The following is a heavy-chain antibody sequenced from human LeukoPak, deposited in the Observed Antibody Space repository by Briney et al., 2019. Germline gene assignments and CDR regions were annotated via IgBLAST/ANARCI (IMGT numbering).Heavy chain of an antibody. V-gene: IGHV4-39*07. CDR3: ARVGIVVVTAIYWYFDL. D-gene: IGHD2-21*02. CDR1: GGSISSSSYY. CDR2: IYYSGST. J-gene: IGHJ2*01. Sequence: PSETLSLTCTVSGGSISSSSYYWGWIRQPPGKGLEWIGSIYYSGSTYYNPSLKSRVTISVDTSKNQFSLMLSSVTAADTAVYYCARVGIVVVTAIYWYFDLWGRGTLVTVSS.